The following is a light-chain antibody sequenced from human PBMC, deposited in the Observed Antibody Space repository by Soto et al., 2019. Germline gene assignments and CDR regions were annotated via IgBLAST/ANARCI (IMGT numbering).Light chain of an antibody. V-gene: IGKV3-20*01. CDR1: QRVSSGY. CDR3: QQYHTSPVT. CDR2: GAS. Sequence: EIVLTQSPGTLSLSPGERATLSCRSSQRVSSGYLAWYQQKPGQTPRLLIYGASGRATGIPDRFSGSGCGTDFTLTISRLEPEDFAVYYCQQYHTSPVTFGQGTKVDI. J-gene: IGKJ1*01.